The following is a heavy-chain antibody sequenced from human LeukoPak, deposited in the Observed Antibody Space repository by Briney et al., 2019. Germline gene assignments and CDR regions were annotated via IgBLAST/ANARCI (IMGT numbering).Heavy chain of an antibody. J-gene: IGHJ4*02. CDR2: INPNSGGT. V-gene: IGHV1-2*02. CDR1: GYTFTGCY. Sequence: GASVKVSCKASGYTFTGCYMHWVRQAPGQGLEWMGWINPNSGGTNYAQKFQGRVTMTRDTSISTAYMELSRLRSDDTAVYYCARGYYDSSGYYYPFDYWGQGTLVTVSS. CDR3: ARGYYDSSGYYYPFDY. D-gene: IGHD3-22*01.